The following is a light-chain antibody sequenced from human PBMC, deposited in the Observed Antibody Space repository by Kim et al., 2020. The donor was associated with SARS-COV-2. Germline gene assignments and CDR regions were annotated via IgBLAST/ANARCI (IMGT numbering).Light chain of an antibody. Sequence: DIQMTQSPSSLSASVGDRVTITCRASQSISSYLNWYQQKPGKAPKLLIYAASSFQSGVPSRFSGSGSGTDFTLTISSLQPEDFATYYCQQSYSIPPLTFGGGTKVDIK. CDR1: QSISSY. CDR3: QQSYSIPPLT. CDR2: AAS. V-gene: IGKV1-39*01. J-gene: IGKJ4*01.